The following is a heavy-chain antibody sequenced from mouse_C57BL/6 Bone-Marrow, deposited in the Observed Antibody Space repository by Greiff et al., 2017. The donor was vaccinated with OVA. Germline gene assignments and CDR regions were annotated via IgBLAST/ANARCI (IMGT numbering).Heavy chain of an antibody. J-gene: IGHJ2*01. D-gene: IGHD1-1*01. CDR2: IYPRSGNT. Sequence: QVHVKQSGAELARPGASVKLSCKASGYTFTSYGISWVKQRTGQGLEWIGEIYPRSGNTYYNEKFKGKATLTADKSSSTAYMELRSLTSEDSAVYFCANYEDYFDYWGQGTTLTVSS. CDR1: GYTFTSYG. V-gene: IGHV1-81*01. CDR3: ANYEDYFDY.